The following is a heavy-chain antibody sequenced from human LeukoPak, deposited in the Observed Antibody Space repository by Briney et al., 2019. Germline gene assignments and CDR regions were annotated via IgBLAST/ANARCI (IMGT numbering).Heavy chain of an antibody. D-gene: IGHD5-18*01. CDR3: ARGGHPPWIQLWTDAFDI. CDR1: GGSISSYY. CDR2: IYYSGST. J-gene: IGHJ3*02. Sequence: SETLSLTCTVSGGSISSYYWSWIRQPPGKGLEWIGYIYYSGSTNYNPSLKSRVTISVDTSKNQFSLKLSSVTAADTAVYYCARGGHPPWIQLWTDAFDIWGQGTMVTVSS. V-gene: IGHV4-59*12.